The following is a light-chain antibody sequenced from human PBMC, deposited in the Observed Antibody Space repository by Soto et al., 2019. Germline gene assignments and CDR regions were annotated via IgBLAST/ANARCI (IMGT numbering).Light chain of an antibody. CDR3: QQYNSYST. CDR1: QSVLYSSNNKNY. J-gene: IGKJ5*01. CDR2: WAS. Sequence: DIVMTQSPDSLALSLGYRSTINCNSSQSVLYSSNNKNYLAWYQQKPGQPPKLLIYWASTRESGVPDRFSGSGSGTEFTLTISSLQPDDFATYYCQQYNSYSTFGQGTRLQIK. V-gene: IGKV4-1*01.